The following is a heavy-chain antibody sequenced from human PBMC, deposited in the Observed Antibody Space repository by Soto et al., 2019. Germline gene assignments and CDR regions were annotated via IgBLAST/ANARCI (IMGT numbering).Heavy chain of an antibody. D-gene: IGHD4-17*01. CDR3: ARHTRHDYGDYVDNWFDP. V-gene: IGHV4-39*01. CDR2: IYYSGST. CDR1: GGSISSSSYY. Sequence: QLQLQESGPGLVKPSETLSLTCTVSGGSISSSSYYWGWIRQPPGKGLEWIGSIYYSGSTYYNPSLKSRVTVSVDTSKNQYSLKLSSVTAADTAVYYCARHTRHDYGDYVDNWFDPWGQGTLVTVSS. J-gene: IGHJ5*02.